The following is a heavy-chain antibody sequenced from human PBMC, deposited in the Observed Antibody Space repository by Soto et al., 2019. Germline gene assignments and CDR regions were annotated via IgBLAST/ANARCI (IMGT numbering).Heavy chain of an antibody. CDR3: ARNSRRAGRYNWFDP. V-gene: IGHV4-34*01. Sequence: QVQLQQWGAGLLKPSETLSLTCAVYGGSFSGYYWSWIRQLPGKGLEWIGEINHSGSTNYNPSLKRRVTISVDTSKNQFSVKLSSVTAADTAVYYCARNSRRAGRYNWFDPWGQGTLVTVSS. CDR1: GGSFSGYY. J-gene: IGHJ5*02. CDR2: INHSGST. D-gene: IGHD6-19*01.